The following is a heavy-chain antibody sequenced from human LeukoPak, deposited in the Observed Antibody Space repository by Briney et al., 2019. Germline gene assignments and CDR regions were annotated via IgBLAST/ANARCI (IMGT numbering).Heavy chain of an antibody. J-gene: IGHJ4*02. V-gene: IGHV4-59*08. Sequence: KTSETLSLTCTVSGGSISSYYWSWIRQPPGKGLEGIGYIYYSGSTNYNPSLKSRVTISVDTSKNQFSLKLSSVTAADTAVHSCARHTLDTAMVMFDYWGQGTLVTVSS. CDR1: GGSISSYY. CDR2: IYYSGST. CDR3: ARHTLDTAMVMFDY. D-gene: IGHD5-18*01.